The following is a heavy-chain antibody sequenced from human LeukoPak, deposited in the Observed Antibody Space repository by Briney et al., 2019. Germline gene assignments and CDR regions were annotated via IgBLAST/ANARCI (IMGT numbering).Heavy chain of an antibody. CDR1: GVSFSSSV. D-gene: IGHD4-17*01. V-gene: IGHV3-64*02. CDR2: ISSNGDFT. J-gene: IGHJ5*01. CDR3: ARGTGDNLYNWFDS. Sequence: GGSLRLSCGASGVSFSSSVMHWVRQAPGKGLEYVSAISSNGDFTYYVDPVKGRFIISRDNSKNTIYLQLGGLRDEDTAVYYCARGTGDNLYNWFDSWDQGTLVTVSS.